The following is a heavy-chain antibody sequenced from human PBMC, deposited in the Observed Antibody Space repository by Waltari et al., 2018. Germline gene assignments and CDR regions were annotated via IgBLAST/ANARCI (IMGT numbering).Heavy chain of an antibody. V-gene: IGHV4-39*01. CDR1: GGSXXXXSCS. CDR3: ARHWKRNGYRFDP. J-gene: IGHJ5*02. Sequence: QLLLQESGPGLVTPSETLSLTCTVSGGSXXXXSCSSGWVRQSPGKGPEWLGSMYYSGTTYYNPTLESRLTISGDTSKNQFSLRLSSVTAADTAVYYCARHWKRNGYRFDPWGQGTRVTVSS. CDR2: MYYSGTT. D-gene: IGHD5-12*01.